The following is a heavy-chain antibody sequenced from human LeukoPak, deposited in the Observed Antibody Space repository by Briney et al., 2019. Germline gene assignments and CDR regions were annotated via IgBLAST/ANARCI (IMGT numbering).Heavy chain of an antibody. CDR2: ISAYNGNP. CDR3: ARDQVVPAAKAGIDY. D-gene: IGHD2-2*01. J-gene: IGHJ4*02. V-gene: IGHV1-18*01. Sequence: ASVKVSCKASGYTFTSYGISWVRQAPGQGLEWMGWISAYNGNPNYAQKLQGRVTMTTDTSTSTAYMELRSLRSDDTAVYYCARDQVVPAAKAGIDYWGQGTLVTVSS. CDR1: GYTFTSYG.